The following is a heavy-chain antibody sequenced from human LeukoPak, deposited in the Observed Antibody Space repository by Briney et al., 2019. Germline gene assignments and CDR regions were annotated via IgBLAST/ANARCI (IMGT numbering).Heavy chain of an antibody. CDR2: IRSNAYGGTT. J-gene: IGHJ4*02. V-gene: IGHV3-49*04. D-gene: IGHD5-24*01. Sequence: GGSLRLSCTASGFTFGDYAMSWVRQAPGKGLEWVGFIRSNAYGGTTENAASVKGRFSISRDDSESIAYLQMNSLKTEDTAVYYCTRVDGYNLYFDYWGQGTLVTVSS. CDR1: GFTFGDYA. CDR3: TRVDGYNLYFDY.